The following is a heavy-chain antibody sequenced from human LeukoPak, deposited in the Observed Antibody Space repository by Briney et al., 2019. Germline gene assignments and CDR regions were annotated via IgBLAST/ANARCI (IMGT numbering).Heavy chain of an antibody. D-gene: IGHD1-26*01. CDR3: TSSCIYSGSYMNLYYFDY. CDR2: IRSKAYGGTT. Sequence: PGGSLRLSCSASGFTFSSYAMSWVRQAPGKGLEWVGFIRSKAYGGTTEYAASVKGRFTISRDDSKSIAYLQMNSLKTEDTAVYYCTSSCIYSGSYMNLYYFDYWGQGTLVTVSS. J-gene: IGHJ4*02. V-gene: IGHV3-49*04. CDR1: GFTFSSYA.